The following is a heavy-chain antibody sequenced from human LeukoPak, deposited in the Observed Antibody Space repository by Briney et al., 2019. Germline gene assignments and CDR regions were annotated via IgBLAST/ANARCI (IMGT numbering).Heavy chain of an antibody. J-gene: IGHJ4*02. CDR3: AKGRAAAGTGYFDY. CDR1: GFTSSSYA. CDR2: ISGSGGRT. Sequence: GGSLRLSCAASGFTSSSYAMSWVRPAPGKGLEWVSPISGSGGRTYYADSVKGRFTISRDNSKNTLYLQMNSLRAEDSAVYYCAKGRAAAGTGYFDYWGQGTLVTVSS. V-gene: IGHV3-23*01. D-gene: IGHD6-13*01.